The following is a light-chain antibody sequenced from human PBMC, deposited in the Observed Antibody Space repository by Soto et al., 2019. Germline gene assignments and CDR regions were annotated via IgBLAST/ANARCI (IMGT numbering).Light chain of an antibody. CDR1: QSVRSSQ. J-gene: IGKJ5*01. CDR2: SAS. CDR3: QQYGSSHIT. V-gene: IGKV3-20*01. Sequence: EILLTQSPGPLSLSPGERRTLSCRASQSVRSSQLAWYQHKHGQAPRXXIYSASSRATGIPDRFSGSGSGTDFTITISSLEPEDFEVYDCQQYGSSHITFGQGTRLEIK.